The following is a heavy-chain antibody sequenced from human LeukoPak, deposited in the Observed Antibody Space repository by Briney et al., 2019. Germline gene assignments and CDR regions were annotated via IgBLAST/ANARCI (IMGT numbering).Heavy chain of an antibody. CDR3: ASYCSGGSCYHTDY. V-gene: IGHV1-69*05. D-gene: IGHD2-15*01. CDR2: IIPIFGTA. Sequence: ASVKVSCKASGGTFSSYAISWVRQAPGQGLEWMGRIIPIFGTANYAQKFQGRVTITTDESTSTAYMELGSLRSEDTAVYYCASYCSGGSCYHTDYWGQGTLVTVSS. J-gene: IGHJ4*02. CDR1: GGTFSSYA.